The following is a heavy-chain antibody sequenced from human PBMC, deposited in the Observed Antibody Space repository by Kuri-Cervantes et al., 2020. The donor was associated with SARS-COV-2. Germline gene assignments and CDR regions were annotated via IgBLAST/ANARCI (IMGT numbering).Heavy chain of an antibody. CDR3: ARFPHFDY. J-gene: IGHJ4*02. V-gene: IGHV4-34*01. CDR1: GFTFSDYA. CDR2: INHSGST. Sequence: GSLRLSCAAAGFTFSDYAVSWIRQPPGKGLEWIGEINHSGSTNYNPSLKSRVTISVDTSKNQFSLKLSSVTAADTAVYYCARFPHFDYWGQGTLVTVSS.